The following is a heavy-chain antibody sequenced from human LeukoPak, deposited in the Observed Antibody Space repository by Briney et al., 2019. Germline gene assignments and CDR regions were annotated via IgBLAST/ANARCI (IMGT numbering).Heavy chain of an antibody. CDR3: AKRGVVIRVILVGFHKEAYYFDS. CDR2: ISDSGGST. V-gene: IGHV3-23*01. Sequence: GGSLRLSCAVSGITLSNYGMSWVRQDPGKGREWVAGISDSGGSTNYADSVKGRFTISRDNPKNTLYLQLNSLRAEDTAVYFCAKRGVVIRVILVGFHKEAYYFDSWGQGALVTVSS. J-gene: IGHJ4*02. CDR1: GITLSNYG. D-gene: IGHD3-22*01.